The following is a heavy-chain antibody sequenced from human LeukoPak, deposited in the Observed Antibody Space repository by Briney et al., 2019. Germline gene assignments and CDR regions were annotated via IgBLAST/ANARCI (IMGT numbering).Heavy chain of an antibody. V-gene: IGHV3-7*01. CDR2: IKQDGSEK. CDR1: GVSFSNYW. D-gene: IGHD1-7*01. J-gene: IGHJ5*02. CDR3: ARAGTYETTWYH. Sequence: PGGSLRLSCAASGVSFSNYWMSWGRQAPGKGLDWVANIKQDGSEKYYVDSVKGRFTISRDNAKNSLYLQMNSLRAEDTALYYCARAGTYETTWYHWGQGTLVTVSS.